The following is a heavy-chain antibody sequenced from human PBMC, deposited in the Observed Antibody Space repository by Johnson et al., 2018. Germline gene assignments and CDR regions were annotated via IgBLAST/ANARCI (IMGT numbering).Heavy chain of an antibody. J-gene: IGHJ6*02. CDR3: AKDSAGSGIYYNDCYYGLDV. Sequence: VQLVQSGGGLVQPGRSLRLSCAASGFTFDDYAMHWVRQAPGKGLEWVSVISWNRASIGYADSVKGRFTISRDNTKNSLYLQMSSLRAEDTDLYSCAKDSAGSGIYYNDCYYGLDVWGQGTTFTVSS. CDR2: ISWNRASI. CDR1: GFTFDDYA. D-gene: IGHD3-10*01. V-gene: IGHV3-9*01.